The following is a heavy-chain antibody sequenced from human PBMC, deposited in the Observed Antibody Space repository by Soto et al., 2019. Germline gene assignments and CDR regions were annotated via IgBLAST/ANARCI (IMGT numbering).Heavy chain of an antibody. V-gene: IGHV4-31*02. CDR2: IHYSGNT. D-gene: IGHD1-1*01. CDR3: ARQTRDTGNDYAGCEY. J-gene: IGHJ4*02. Sequence: QVQLQESGPGLVKPSQILSLPWTVSDGSIRSGGYYWSWIRQHPGKGLGWIGYIHYSGNTYCNPSLKRRVTISVDTSKNEFSLQLTSVTAADTAVYYCARQTRDTGNDYAGCEYWGQGTLVTVSS. CDR1: DGSIRSGGYY.